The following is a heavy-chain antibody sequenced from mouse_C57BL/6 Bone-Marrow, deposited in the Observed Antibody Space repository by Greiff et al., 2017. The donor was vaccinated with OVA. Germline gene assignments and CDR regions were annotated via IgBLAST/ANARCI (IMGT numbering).Heavy chain of an antibody. J-gene: IGHJ2*01. CDR1: GYAFSSSW. CDR3: AIITTVVVSDY. V-gene: IGHV1-82*01. CDR2: IYPGDGDT. D-gene: IGHD1-1*01. Sequence: VQLQQSGPELVKPGASVKISCKASGYAFSSSWMNWVKQRPGKGLEWIGRIYPGDGDTNYNGKFKGKATLTADKSSSTAYMQLSSLTSEDSAVYFCAIITTVVVSDYWGQGTTLTVSS.